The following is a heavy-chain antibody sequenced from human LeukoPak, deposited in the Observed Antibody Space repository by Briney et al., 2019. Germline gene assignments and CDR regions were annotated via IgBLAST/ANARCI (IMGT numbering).Heavy chain of an antibody. CDR1: GFTFSSYA. CDR3: ARDSGSGSYSGY. D-gene: IGHD3-10*01. Sequence: GGSLRLSCAASGFTFSSYAMHWVRQAPGKGLEWVAVISYDGSNKYYADSVKGRFTISRDNAKNTLYLQMNSLRAEDTAVYYCARDSGSGSYSGYWGLGTLVTVSS. V-gene: IGHV3-30-3*01. CDR2: ISYDGSNK. J-gene: IGHJ4*02.